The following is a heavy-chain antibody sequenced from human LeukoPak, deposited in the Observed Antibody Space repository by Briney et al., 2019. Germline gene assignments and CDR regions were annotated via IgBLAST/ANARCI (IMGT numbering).Heavy chain of an antibody. Sequence: ASVKVCEASGYTITNNYMHWVRQAPGQGLEWMGVINPSGTGTSYAQKFQGRVTITADKSTSTAYMELSSLRSEDTAVYYCARDLGADIAVAGSPTARNDYWGQGTLVTVSS. D-gene: IGHD6-19*01. J-gene: IGHJ4*02. V-gene: IGHV1-46*01. CDR3: ARDLGADIAVAGSPTARNDY. CDR2: INPSGTGT. CDR1: GYTITNNY.